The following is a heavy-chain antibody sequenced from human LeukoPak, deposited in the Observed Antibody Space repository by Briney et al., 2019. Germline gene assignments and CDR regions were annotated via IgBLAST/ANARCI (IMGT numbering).Heavy chain of an antibody. CDR2: ISSSSSTI. D-gene: IGHD1-26*01. J-gene: IGHJ4*02. CDR1: GFTFSSYS. CDR3: ARVKGSVGASASDY. Sequence: GGSLRLSCAASGFTFSSYSMNWVRQAPGKGLEWVSYISSSSSTIYYADSVKGRFTISRDNAKNSLYLQMNSLRAEDTAVYYCARVKGSVGASASDYWGQGTLVTVSS. V-gene: IGHV3-48*04.